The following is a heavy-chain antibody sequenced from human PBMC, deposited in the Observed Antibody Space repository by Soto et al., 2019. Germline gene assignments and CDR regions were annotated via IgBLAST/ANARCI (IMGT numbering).Heavy chain of an antibody. CDR1: EGTFNSYA. J-gene: IGHJ4*02. V-gene: IGHV1-69*01. CDR2: IIPFYNTL. Sequence: QAQVVQSGAEVRKPGSSVKVSCKASEGTFNSYAIAWVRQAPGQGLEWMGGIIPFYNTLNYAQKFQDRVTIPADDSTNTVYMALSSLRSDDTAVYFCASGASRWYPYFFDSWAQGTLVTVSS. D-gene: IGHD6-13*01. CDR3: ASGASRWYPYFFDS.